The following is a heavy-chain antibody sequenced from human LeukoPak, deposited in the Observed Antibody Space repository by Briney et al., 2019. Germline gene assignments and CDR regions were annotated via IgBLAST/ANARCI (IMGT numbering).Heavy chain of an antibody. CDR3: ARDGGDFGYFYFALDV. J-gene: IGHJ6*04. V-gene: IGHV3-30*03. Sequence: QPGGSRRLSCAASGLRFRSYVMHWVRQATGKGLEWVALTSFDESNKYYADSVKGRFTISRDNSKNTLYLQMISLRAEDTAVYYCARDGGDFGYFYFALDVWGKGTTVTVSS. CDR2: TSFDESNK. CDR1: GLRFRSYV. D-gene: IGHD2-21*01.